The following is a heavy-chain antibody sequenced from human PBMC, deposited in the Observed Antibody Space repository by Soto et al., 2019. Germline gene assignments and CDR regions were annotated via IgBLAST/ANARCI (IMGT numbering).Heavy chain of an antibody. D-gene: IGHD5-12*01. CDR2: TIPLLNVA. CDR1: GDTFSTST. Sequence: QVQLVQSGAEVKKPGSSVKVSCKASGDTFSTSTFTWVRQAPGQGLEWMGRTIPLLNVADYAQDFQGRVRITADESTRTSYMEMASLTSNDTEIDCWARDVTIGSTCSGYDVIDSWGQGTLVTFSS. J-gene: IGHJ4*02. V-gene: IGHV1-69*08. CDR3: ARDVTIGSTCSGYDVIDS.